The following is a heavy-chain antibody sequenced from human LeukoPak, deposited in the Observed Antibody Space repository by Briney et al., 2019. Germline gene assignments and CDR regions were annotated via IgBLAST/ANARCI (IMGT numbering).Heavy chain of an antibody. CDR3: ARLIGYCSGGSCYSSGWFDP. CDR2: IYPGDSDT. J-gene: IGHJ5*02. CDR1: GYSFTTYW. Sequence: GESLKISCKASGYSFTTYWIAWVRQMPGKGLEWMGIIYPGDSDTRYSPSFQGQVTISADKSISTAYLQWSSLKASDTAMYYCARLIGYCSGGSCYSSGWFDPWGQGTLVTVSS. D-gene: IGHD2-15*01. V-gene: IGHV5-51*01.